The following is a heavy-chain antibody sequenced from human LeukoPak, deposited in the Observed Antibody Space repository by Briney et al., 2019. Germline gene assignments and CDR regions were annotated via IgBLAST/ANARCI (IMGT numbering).Heavy chain of an antibody. D-gene: IGHD2/OR15-2a*01. Sequence: SETLSLTCTVSGGSISSYYWSWIRQPPGKGLEWIAYISDIGSINYNPSLKSRVTMSLDTSKNQFSLKLSSVTAADTAVYYCAGHHPRNTVDFWGQGTLVTVSS. V-gene: IGHV4-59*08. CDR2: ISDIGSI. CDR3: AGHHPRNTVDF. J-gene: IGHJ4*02. CDR1: GGSISSYY.